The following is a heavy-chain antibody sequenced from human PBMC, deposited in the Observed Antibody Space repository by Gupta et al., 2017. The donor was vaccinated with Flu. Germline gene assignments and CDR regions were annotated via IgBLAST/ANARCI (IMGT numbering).Heavy chain of an antibody. D-gene: IGHD1-1*01. J-gene: IGHJ6*02. CDR1: GDSISSYY. CDR3: ATSGWKTSYGMDV. Sequence: QVQLQESGPGLVKPSATLSLTCTVSGDSISSYYWSWIRQPPGKGLEWIGYIYYSGSTNYNPSLKSRVTISVDTSKNQFSLKLSSVTAADTAVYYCATSGWKTSYGMDVWGQGTTVTVSS. CDR2: IYYSGST. V-gene: IGHV4-59*01.